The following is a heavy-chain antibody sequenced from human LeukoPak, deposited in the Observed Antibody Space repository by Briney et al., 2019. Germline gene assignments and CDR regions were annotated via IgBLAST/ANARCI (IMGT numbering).Heavy chain of an antibody. CDR2: ISWNSGSI. J-gene: IGHJ4*02. Sequence: PGGSLRLSCAASGFTSSIYAMHWVRQAPGKGLEWVSGISWNSGSIGYADSVKGRFTISRDNAKNSLYLQMNSLRAEDTALYYCARSGFIWFGESFDYWGQGTLVTVSS. CDR3: ARSGFIWFGESFDY. D-gene: IGHD3-10*01. V-gene: IGHV3-9*02. CDR1: GFTSSIYA.